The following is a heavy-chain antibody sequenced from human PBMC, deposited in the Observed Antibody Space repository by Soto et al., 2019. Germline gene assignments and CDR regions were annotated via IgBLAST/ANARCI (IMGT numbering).Heavy chain of an antibody. CDR3: TRLSRSEVFWFDP. V-gene: IGHV3-73*02. CDR2: IKSRAENFAT. Sequence: EVQLVESGGGLVQPGGSLKISCAASGFALSDSAVHWVRQAPGKGLEWVGRIKSRAENFATAFAASVSGRFTIFRDDSTNPASLQMTGLKTEDTAVYFCTRLSRSEVFWFDPWGQGTLVTVSS. J-gene: IGHJ5*02. CDR1: GFALSDSA.